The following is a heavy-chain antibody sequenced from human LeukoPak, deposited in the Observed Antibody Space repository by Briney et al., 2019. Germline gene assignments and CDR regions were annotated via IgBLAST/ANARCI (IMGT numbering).Heavy chain of an antibody. CDR1: GYTFTSYG. CDR3: ARGASRSFDY. CDR2: MNPNSGNT. D-gene: IGHD6-6*01. J-gene: IGHJ4*02. Sequence: GASVKVSCKASGYTFTSYGINWVRQATGQGLEWMGWMNPNSGNTGYAQKFQGRVIMTRDTSISTAYMELSNLKSGDTALYYCARGASRSFDYWGQGTLVSVSS. V-gene: IGHV1-8*02.